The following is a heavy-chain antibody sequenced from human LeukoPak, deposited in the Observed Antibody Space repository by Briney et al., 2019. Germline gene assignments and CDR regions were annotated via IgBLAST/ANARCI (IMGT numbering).Heavy chain of an antibody. CDR3: ARGRDIVAVVPTTPFDY. CDR2: ISAYNGNT. Sequence: GASVTVSCKASGYTFTSYGISWVRQAPGQGLEWMGWISAYNGNTNYAQKLQGRVTMTTDTSTSTAYMELRSLRSDDTAVYYCARGRDIVAVVPTTPFDYWGQGTLVTVSS. J-gene: IGHJ4*02. D-gene: IGHD2-15*01. CDR1: GYTFTSYG. V-gene: IGHV1-18*01.